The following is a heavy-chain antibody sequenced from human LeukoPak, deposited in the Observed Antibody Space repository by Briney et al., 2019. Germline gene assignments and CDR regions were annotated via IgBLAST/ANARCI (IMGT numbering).Heavy chain of an antibody. CDR2: INHSGST. D-gene: IGHD2-21*01. CDR3: ARKFAVVIAPPYYMDV. V-gene: IGHV4-34*01. Sequence: PSETLSLTCAVYGGSFSGYYWSWIRQPPGKGLEWIGEINHSGSTNYNPSLKSRVTISVDTSKNQFSLKPSSVTAADTAVYYCARKFAVVIAPPYYMDVWGKGTTVTVSS. CDR1: GGSFSGYY. J-gene: IGHJ6*03.